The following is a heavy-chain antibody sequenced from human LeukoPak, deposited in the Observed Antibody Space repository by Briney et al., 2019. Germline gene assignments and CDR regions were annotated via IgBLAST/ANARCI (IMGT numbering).Heavy chain of an antibody. Sequence: GASVKVSCKTSGYTFTSYDLNWVRQATGQGLEWMGWVNPNSGNTGYAQKFQGRVTMTMDPSISTAYMELSSLRSEDTAVHYCARIPYDSSGSRSDYWGQGTLVTVSS. CDR2: VNPNSGNT. V-gene: IGHV1-8*01. J-gene: IGHJ4*02. CDR1: GYTFTSYD. CDR3: ARIPYDSSGSRSDY. D-gene: IGHD3-22*01.